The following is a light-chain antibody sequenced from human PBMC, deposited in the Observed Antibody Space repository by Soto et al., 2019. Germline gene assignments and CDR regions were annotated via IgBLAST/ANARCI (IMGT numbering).Light chain of an antibody. Sequence: QSVLTQPASVSGSPGQSITISCTGTSSDVGGYNYVSWYQQHPGKAPKLMIYDVSNRPSGVSNRFSGSKSGNTASLTISGLQAEDEADYYCSSYTSSRTGENVFGTGTKVTVL. V-gene: IGLV2-14*01. CDR1: SSDVGGYNY. CDR3: SSYTSSRTGENV. J-gene: IGLJ1*01. CDR2: DVS.